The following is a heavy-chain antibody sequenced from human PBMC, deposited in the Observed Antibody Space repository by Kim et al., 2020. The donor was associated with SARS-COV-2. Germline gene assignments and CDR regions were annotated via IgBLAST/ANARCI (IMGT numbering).Heavy chain of an antibody. CDR3: ARGPTWGEATDFDY. CDR2: IYYSGST. D-gene: IGHD3-16*01. J-gene: IGHJ4*02. CDR1: GGSISSGGYY. Sequence: SETLSLTCTVSGGSISSGGYYWSWIRQHPGKGLEWIGYIYYSGSTYYNPSLKSRVTISVDTSKNQFSLKLSSVTAADTAVYYCARGPTWGEATDFDYWGQGTLVTVSS. V-gene: IGHV4-31*03.